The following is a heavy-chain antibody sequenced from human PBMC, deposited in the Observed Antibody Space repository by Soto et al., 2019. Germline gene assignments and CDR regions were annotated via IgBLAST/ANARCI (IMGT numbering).Heavy chain of an antibody. CDR2: IYYSGST. V-gene: IGHV4-59*08. J-gene: IGHJ6*03. Sequence: SETLSLTCTVSGGSISSYYWSWIRQPPGKGLEWIGYIYYSGSTNYNPSLKSRVTISVDTSKNQFSLKLISVTAADTAVYYCAGRITIFGSEYYYMDVWGKGTTVTVSS. D-gene: IGHD3-3*01. CDR1: GGSISSYY. CDR3: AGRITIFGSEYYYMDV.